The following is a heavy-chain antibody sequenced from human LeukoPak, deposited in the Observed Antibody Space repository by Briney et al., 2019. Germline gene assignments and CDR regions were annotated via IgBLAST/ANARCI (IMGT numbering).Heavy chain of an antibody. Sequence: ASVKVSCKASGYIFTSYYMHWVRQAPGQGLEWMGIINPSGGSTSYAQKFQGRVTMTRDTSTSTVYMELSSLRSEGTAVYYCARDDPLDKISSGWGPWGQGTLVTVSS. CDR1: GYIFTSYY. D-gene: IGHD6-19*01. V-gene: IGHV1-46*01. CDR2: INPSGGST. J-gene: IGHJ5*02. CDR3: ARDDPLDKISSGWGP.